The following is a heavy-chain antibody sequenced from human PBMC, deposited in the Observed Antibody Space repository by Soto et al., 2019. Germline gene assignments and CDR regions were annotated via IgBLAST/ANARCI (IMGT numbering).Heavy chain of an antibody. CDR1: GGSVSSSNW. CDR2: IHHRGGI. D-gene: IGHD2-2*01. V-gene: IGHV4-4*02. J-gene: IGHJ4*02. CDR3: ARGEERVAMPSGY. Sequence: SETLSLTCAVSGGSVSSSNWWSWVRQSPGKGLEWIGEIHHRGGINYNPSLKTRVTMSVDKSRNQFSLKVTSVTAADTAVYYCARGEERVAMPSGYWGQGTLVTVSS.